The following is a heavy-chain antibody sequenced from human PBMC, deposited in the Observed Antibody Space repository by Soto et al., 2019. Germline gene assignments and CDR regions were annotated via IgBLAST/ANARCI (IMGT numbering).Heavy chain of an antibody. Sequence: PGGSLRLSCAASGFTFSNYAMTWVRQTPGKGLEWVSVISGSGNNPDYADSVKGRFTVSRDNSKNTLYLQMDSLRAEDTAIYYCAKVAFYHHSSGYYRVYFDSWGQGTLVTVSS. J-gene: IGHJ4*02. D-gene: IGHD3-22*01. CDR1: GFTFSNYA. CDR3: AKVAFYHHSSGYYRVYFDS. V-gene: IGHV3-23*01. CDR2: ISGSGNNP.